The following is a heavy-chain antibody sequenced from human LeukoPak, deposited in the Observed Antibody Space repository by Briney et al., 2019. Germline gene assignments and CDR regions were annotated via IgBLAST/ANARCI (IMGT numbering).Heavy chain of an antibody. Sequence: PSETLSLTCNVSGGSISSAGYYWSWIRQSPGRGLEWIGYIYHSGTTFYSPSLKSRVTISVDTSKNQFSLKLSSVTAADTAVYYCARHEGGRGWNWFDPWGQGTLVTVSS. D-gene: IGHD5-24*01. J-gene: IGHJ5*02. CDR3: ARHEGGRGWNWFDP. CDR2: IYHSGTT. V-gene: IGHV4-30-2*06. CDR1: GGSISSAGYY.